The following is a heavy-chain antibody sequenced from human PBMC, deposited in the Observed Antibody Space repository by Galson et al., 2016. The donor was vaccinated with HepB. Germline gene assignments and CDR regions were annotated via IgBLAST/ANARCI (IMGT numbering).Heavy chain of an antibody. CDR1: GGSISSGDYY. CDR2: IYYSGST. Sequence: LSLTCTVSGGSISSGDYYWSWIRQPPGKGLEWIGYIYYSGSTYYNPSLKSRVTISVDTSKNQFSLKLSSVTAADTAVYYCARGDDILTGTYYFDYWGQGTLVTVS. CDR3: ARGDDILTGTYYFDY. D-gene: IGHD3-9*01. V-gene: IGHV4-30-4*01. J-gene: IGHJ4*02.